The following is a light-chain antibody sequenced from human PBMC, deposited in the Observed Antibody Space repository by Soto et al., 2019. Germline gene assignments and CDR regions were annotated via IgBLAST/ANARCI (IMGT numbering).Light chain of an antibody. V-gene: IGKV3-20*01. CDR2: GAS. CDR3: QLCGTAPFT. CDR1: QSVSSGH. Sequence: EIVLPQSPGTLSLSPGARANISCRASQSVSSGHLAWYQQKPGQVPRLLLYGASNSATDIQDRFSGSWSGTDFALTITMLEPEDLAVYYCQLCGTAPFTFGPGTKLDIK. J-gene: IGKJ3*01.